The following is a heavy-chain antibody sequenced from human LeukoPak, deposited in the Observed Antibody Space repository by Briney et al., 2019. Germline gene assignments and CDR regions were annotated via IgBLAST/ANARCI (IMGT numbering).Heavy chain of an antibody. CDR1: GFTFSSYG. J-gene: IGHJ3*02. Sequence: GGSLRLSCAASGFTFSSYGMHWVRQAPGKGLEWVAVISYDGSNKYYADSVKGRFTISRDNSKNTLYLQTNSLRAEDTAVYYCAKDLYYYDSSGFPDAFDIWGQGTMVTVSS. V-gene: IGHV3-30*18. CDR3: AKDLYYYDSSGFPDAFDI. CDR2: ISYDGSNK. D-gene: IGHD3-22*01.